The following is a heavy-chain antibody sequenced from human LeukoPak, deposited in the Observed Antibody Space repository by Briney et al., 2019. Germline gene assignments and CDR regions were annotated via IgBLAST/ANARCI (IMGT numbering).Heavy chain of an antibody. CDR1: GFIFSSYW. CDR3: ARVYYRAGYTGCDLDY. V-gene: IGHV3-7*01. Sequence: GGSLRLSCAASGFIFSSYWMSWVRQAPGKGLEWVANIKQDGSEKYYVDSVKGRFTISRDNVKNSLYLQMNSLRAEDTAVYYCARVYYRAGYTGCDLDYWGQGTLVTVSS. J-gene: IGHJ4*02. D-gene: IGHD5-12*01. CDR2: IKQDGSEK.